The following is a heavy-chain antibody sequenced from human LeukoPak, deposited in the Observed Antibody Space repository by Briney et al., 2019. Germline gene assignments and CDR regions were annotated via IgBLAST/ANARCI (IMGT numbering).Heavy chain of an antibody. Sequence: SETLSLTCAVYGGSFSGYYWSWIRQPPGKGLEWIGEINHSGSTNYNPSLKSRVTISVDTSKNQFSLKLSSVTAADTAVYYRARVGYGGTHDCWGQGTLVTVSS. D-gene: IGHD4-23*01. J-gene: IGHJ4*02. CDR3: ARVGYGGTHDC. CDR2: INHSGST. CDR1: GGSFSGYY. V-gene: IGHV4-34*01.